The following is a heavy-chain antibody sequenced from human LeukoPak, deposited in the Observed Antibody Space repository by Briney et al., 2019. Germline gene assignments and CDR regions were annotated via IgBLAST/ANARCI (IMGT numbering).Heavy chain of an antibody. CDR1: GFSVSEYY. Sequence: GGSLRLSCAASGFSVSEYYVTWVRQAPGKGLAWISYITRENWIYYSDSVKGRFTISRDHAKNSVYLEMNSLRADDTAVYYCARGLHLDSSGSLYYWGQGTLVTVSS. CDR3: ARGLHLDSSGSLYY. J-gene: IGHJ4*02. CDR2: ITRENWI. V-gene: IGHV3-11*01. D-gene: IGHD3-22*01.